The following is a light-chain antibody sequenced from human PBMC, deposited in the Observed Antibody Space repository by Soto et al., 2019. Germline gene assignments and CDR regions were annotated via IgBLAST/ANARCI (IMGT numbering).Light chain of an antibody. Sequence: EILLTQSPATLSLSPGDRATLSCRASQSVSSYLAWYQQKPGQAPRLLIYDASNRATGTPARFSGSGSGTDFTFTISCLEPEDFALYYCQQHNTSLTFGQGTRLAIK. CDR3: QQHNTSLT. CDR2: DAS. J-gene: IGKJ5*01. V-gene: IGKV3-11*01. CDR1: QSVSSY.